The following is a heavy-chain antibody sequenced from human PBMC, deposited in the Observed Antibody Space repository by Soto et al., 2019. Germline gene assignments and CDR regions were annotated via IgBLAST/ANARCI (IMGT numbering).Heavy chain of an antibody. D-gene: IGHD3-3*01. CDR2: IWYDGSNK. V-gene: IGHV3-33*01. Sequence: QMHLVESGGGVVQPGRSLTLSCVGSGFTFTRYGIHWVRHAPGKGLEWVAVIWYDGSNKYYGDSVKGRFSISRDNSKNTVYLQMNSLRAEDTADSYCARDRRFLEWLDYWGQGTLVSVSS. CDR3: ARDRRFLEWLDY. J-gene: IGHJ4*02. CDR1: GFTFTRYG.